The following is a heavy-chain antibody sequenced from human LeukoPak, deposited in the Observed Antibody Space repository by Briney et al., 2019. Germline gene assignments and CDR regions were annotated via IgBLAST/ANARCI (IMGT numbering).Heavy chain of an antibody. J-gene: IGHJ6*03. D-gene: IGHD3-3*01. CDR2: ISSSSSYI. V-gene: IGHV3-21*01. CDR1: GFTFSSYS. CDR3: ARVVGSGYYSHYMDV. Sequence: PGGSLRLSCAASGFTFSSYSMNWVRQAPGKGLEWVSSISSSSSYIYYADSVKGRFTISRDNAKNSLYLQMNSLRAEDTAVYYCARVVGSGYYSHYMDVWGKGTTVTVSS.